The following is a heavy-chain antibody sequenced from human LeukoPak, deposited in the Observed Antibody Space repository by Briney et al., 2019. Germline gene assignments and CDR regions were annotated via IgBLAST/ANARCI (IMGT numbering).Heavy chain of an antibody. CDR3: ARRAAARPRYFDL. CDR2: IYYSGST. Sequence: SETLSLTCTVSGGSISSSSYYGGWIRQPPGRGLEGIGSIYYSGSTYYNPSLKSRVTISVDTSKNQFSLKLSSVTAADTAVYYCARRAAARPRYFDLWGRGTLVTVSS. CDR1: GGSISSSSYY. J-gene: IGHJ2*01. V-gene: IGHV4-39*01. D-gene: IGHD6-6*01.